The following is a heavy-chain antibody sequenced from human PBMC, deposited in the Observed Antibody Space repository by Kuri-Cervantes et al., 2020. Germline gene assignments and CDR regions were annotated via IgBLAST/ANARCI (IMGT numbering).Heavy chain of an antibody. D-gene: IGHD3-22*01. CDR2: ISYDGSNK. J-gene: IGHJ3*02. V-gene: IGHV3-30-3*01. Sequence: GGSLRLSCAASGFTFSNYWMHWVRQAPGKGLEWVAVISYDGSNKYYADSVKGRFTISRDNSKNTLYLQMNSLRAEDTAVYYCARVDSSGYDPGAFDIWGQGTMVTVSS. CDR3: ARVDSSGYDPGAFDI. CDR1: GFTFSNYW.